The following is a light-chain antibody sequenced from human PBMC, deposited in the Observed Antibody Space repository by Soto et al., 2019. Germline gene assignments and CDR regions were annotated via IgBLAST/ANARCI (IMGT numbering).Light chain of an antibody. CDR3: SSYAGSNNFV. CDR1: SSDVGYYDY. J-gene: IGLJ7*01. Sequence: QPVLTQPPSASGFPGQSVTISCTGTSSDVGYYDYVSWYQQHPGKAPKLVIYEVTKRPSGVPDRVSASKSGNTASLTVSGLRAEDEADYYCSSYAGSNNFVFGSGTQLTVL. CDR2: EVT. V-gene: IGLV2-8*01.